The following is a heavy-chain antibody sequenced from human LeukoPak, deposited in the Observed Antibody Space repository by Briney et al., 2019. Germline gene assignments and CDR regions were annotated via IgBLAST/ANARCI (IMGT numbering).Heavy chain of an antibody. D-gene: IGHD2-21*02. CDR2: ISGNGGST. CDR3: AKDLSNCGGDCYLRLLFDY. CDR1: GFTFSSYS. J-gene: IGHJ4*02. V-gene: IGHV3-23*01. Sequence: GGSLRLSCAASGFTFSSYSMNWVRQAPGKGLEWVSAISGNGGSTLYADSVKGRFTISRDNSKNTLYLQMNSLRAEDTAVYYCAKDLSNCGGDCYLRLLFDYWGQGTLVTVSS.